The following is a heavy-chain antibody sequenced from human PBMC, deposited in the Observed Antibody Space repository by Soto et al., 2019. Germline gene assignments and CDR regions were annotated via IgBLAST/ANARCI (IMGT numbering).Heavy chain of an antibody. D-gene: IGHD5-12*01. CDR2: IYYSGSP. V-gene: IGHV4-61*08. J-gene: IGHJ5*02. CDR1: GGSISSGGYY. Sequence: SETLSLTCAVSGGSISSGGYYWSWIRQPPGKGLEWIGYIYYSGSPNYNPSLKNRVTISLDRSKNQFSLKLTSVTAADTAVYYCAGGRATITPFDPWGQGTLVTVSS. CDR3: AGGRATITPFDP.